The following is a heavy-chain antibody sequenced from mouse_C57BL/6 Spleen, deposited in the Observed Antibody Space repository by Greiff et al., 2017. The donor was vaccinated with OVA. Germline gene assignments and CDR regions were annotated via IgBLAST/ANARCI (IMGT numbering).Heavy chain of an antibody. J-gene: IGHJ4*01. CDR3: AREGIYDGYYYYAMDY. CDR2: INYDGSST. V-gene: IGHV5-16*01. Sequence: DVQLVESEGGLVQPGSSMKLSRTASGFTFSDYYMAWVRQVPEKGLEWVANINYDGSSTYYLDSLKSRFIISRDNAKNILYLQMSSLKSEDTATYYCAREGIYDGYYYYAMDYWGQGTSVTVSS. CDR1: GFTFSDYY. D-gene: IGHD2-3*01.